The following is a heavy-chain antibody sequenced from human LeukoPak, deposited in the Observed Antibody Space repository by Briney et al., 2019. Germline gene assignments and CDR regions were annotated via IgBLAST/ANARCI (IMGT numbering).Heavy chain of an antibody. Sequence: PGRSLRLSCAASGFTFSSYGMHWVRQAPGKGLEWVAVIWYDGSNKYYADSVKGRFTISRDNSKNTLYLQMNSLRAEDTAVYYCAKDISDYYDSSGYSDWGQGTLVTVSS. CDR2: IWYDGSNK. CDR1: GFTFSSYG. D-gene: IGHD3-22*01. V-gene: IGHV3-33*06. CDR3: AKDISDYYDSSGYSD. J-gene: IGHJ4*02.